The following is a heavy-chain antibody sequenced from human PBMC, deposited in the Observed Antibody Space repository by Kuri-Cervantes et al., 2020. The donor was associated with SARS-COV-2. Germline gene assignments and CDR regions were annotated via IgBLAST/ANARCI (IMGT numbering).Heavy chain of an antibody. Sequence: SETLSLTCTVSGGSISSGDYYWSWIRQPPGKGLEWIGYIYYSGSTYYNPSLKSRVTISVDTSNNQVSLRLTSATAADTAVYYCGKVSWLQLWRRYSDSWGQGTLVTVSS. CDR3: GKVSWLQLWRRYSDS. CDR1: GGSISSGDYY. V-gene: IGHV4-30-4*08. CDR2: IYYSGST. J-gene: IGHJ4*02. D-gene: IGHD5-24*01.